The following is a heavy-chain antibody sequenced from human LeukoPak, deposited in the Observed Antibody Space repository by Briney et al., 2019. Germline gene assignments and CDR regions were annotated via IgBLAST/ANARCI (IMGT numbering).Heavy chain of an antibody. J-gene: IGHJ5*02. CDR1: GFTFSDYY. Sequence: PGGSLRLSCAASGFTFSDYYMSWIRQAPGKGLEWVSYISSSGSTIYYADSVKGRFTISRDNSKNTLYLQMNSLRAEDTAVYYCAKILLYGEWFDPWGQGTLVTVSS. CDR3: AKILLYGEWFDP. D-gene: IGHD4-4*01. V-gene: IGHV3-11*01. CDR2: ISSSGSTI.